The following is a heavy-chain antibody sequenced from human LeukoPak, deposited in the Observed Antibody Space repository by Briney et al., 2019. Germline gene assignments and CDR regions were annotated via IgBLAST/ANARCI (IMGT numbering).Heavy chain of an antibody. CDR3: ASSYDSSGYYYHLFDF. Sequence: GGSLRLSCAASGFTFSGYAMNWVRQAPGKRLEWVSSISSSSSYLYYADSVKGRFTISRDNAKNSLYLQMNSLRAEDTAVYYCASSYDSSGYYYHLFDFWGQGTLVTVSS. V-gene: IGHV3-21*01. CDR1: GFTFSGYA. D-gene: IGHD3-22*01. J-gene: IGHJ4*02. CDR2: ISSSSSYL.